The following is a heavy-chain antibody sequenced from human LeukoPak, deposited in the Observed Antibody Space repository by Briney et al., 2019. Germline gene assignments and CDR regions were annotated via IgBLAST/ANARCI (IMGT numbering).Heavy chain of an antibody. Sequence: GRSLSLSCAASGFSFSSSGMHWVRQAPGKGPEWVAFTRFDDSYKAYGDTVKGRFTISRDNSKNTLYLQMDSLRSDDTAVYYCAKSSAGITWFDPWGQGTLVTVSS. CDR2: TRFDDSYK. V-gene: IGHV3-30*02. D-gene: IGHD1-1*01. CDR3: AKSSAGITWFDP. CDR1: GFSFSSSG. J-gene: IGHJ5*02.